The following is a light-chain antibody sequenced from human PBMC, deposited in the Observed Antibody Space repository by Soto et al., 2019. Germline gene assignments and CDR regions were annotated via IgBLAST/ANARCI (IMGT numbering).Light chain of an antibody. CDR3: QQYDNWRSIT. Sequence: EIVMTQSPDTLSVSPGEGATLSCRVSQSIRSNLAWYQQRPGQAPRLLMYGASTRAAGIPARISGSGSGTDFTLTVGSLQSEDFAVYYCQQYDNWRSITFGQGTRLEIK. CDR1: QSIRSN. J-gene: IGKJ5*01. CDR2: GAS. V-gene: IGKV3-15*01.